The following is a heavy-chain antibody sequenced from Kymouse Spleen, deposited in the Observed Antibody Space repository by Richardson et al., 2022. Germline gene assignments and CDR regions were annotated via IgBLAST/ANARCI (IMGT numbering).Heavy chain of an antibody. Sequence: QVQLVESGGGVVQPGRSLRLSCAASGFTFSSYGMHWVRQAPGKGLEWVAVIWYDGSNKYYADSVKGRFTISRDNSKNTLYLQMNSLRAEDTAVYYCARPITMVRGTKGRYYYYGMDVWGQGTTVTVSS. J-gene: IGHJ6*02. V-gene: IGHV3-33*01. CDR2: IWYDGSNK. CDR1: GFTFSSYG. D-gene: IGHD3-10*01. CDR3: ARPITMVRGTKGRYYYYGMDV.